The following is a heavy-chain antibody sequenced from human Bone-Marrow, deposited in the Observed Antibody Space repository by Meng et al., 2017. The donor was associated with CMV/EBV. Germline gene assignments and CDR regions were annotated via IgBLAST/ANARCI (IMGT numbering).Heavy chain of an antibody. CDR2: ISAYNGNT. J-gene: IGHJ6*02. D-gene: IGHD6-13*01. V-gene: IGHV1-18*01. CDR1: GYTFTSYG. Sequence: ASVKVSCKASGYTFTSYGISWVRQAPGQGLEWMGWISAYNGNTNYAQKLQGRVTMTTDTYTSTDYMELRSLRSDDTAVYYCVRRSAASPYYGMDFWGQGTTVTVSS. CDR3: VRRSAASPYYGMDF.